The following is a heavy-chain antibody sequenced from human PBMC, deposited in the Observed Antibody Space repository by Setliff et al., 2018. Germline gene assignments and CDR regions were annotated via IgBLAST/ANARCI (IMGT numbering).Heavy chain of an antibody. D-gene: IGHD2-21*01. CDR3: ARDRGGDDFVGAVGDSFDI. CDR2: ISAYNGNT. J-gene: IGHJ3*02. CDR1: GFSFTTYG. Sequence: GASVKVSCKTSGFSFTTYGITWVRQAPGQGLEWMGWISAYNGNTDSAQKFQGRVTMSADTSTTTVYMELRSLRSDDTAVYYCARDRGGDDFVGAVGDSFDIWGRGTMVTVSS. V-gene: IGHV1-18*01.